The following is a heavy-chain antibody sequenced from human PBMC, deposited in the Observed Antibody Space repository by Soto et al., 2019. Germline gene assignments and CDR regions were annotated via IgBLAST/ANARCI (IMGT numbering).Heavy chain of an antibody. CDR2: IIPIFGTA. J-gene: IGHJ6*02. D-gene: IGHD4-17*01. CDR1: GGTFSSYA. CDR3: ARDPGSTTVTTAGYYYSYGMDV. V-gene: IGHV1-69*06. Sequence: SVKVSCKASGGTFSSYAISWVRQAPGQGLEWMGGIIPIFGTANYAQKFQGRVTITADKSTSTAYMELSSLRSEDTAVYYCARDPGSTTVTTAGYYYSYGMDVWGQGTTVTVSS.